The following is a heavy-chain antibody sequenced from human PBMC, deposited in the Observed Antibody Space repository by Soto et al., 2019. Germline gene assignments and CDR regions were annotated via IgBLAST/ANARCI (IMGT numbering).Heavy chain of an antibody. D-gene: IGHD3-3*01. V-gene: IGHV4-39*01. CDR2: IYYSGST. Sequence: SETLSLTCTVSGGSISSSSYYWGWIRQPPGKGLEWIGSIYYSGSTYYNPSLKSRVTISVDTSKNQFSLKLSSVTAADTAVYYCARHPPITIFGVAPYYYYYTDVWGKGTTVTVSS. J-gene: IGHJ6*03. CDR1: GGSISSSSYY. CDR3: ARHPPITIFGVAPYYYYYTDV.